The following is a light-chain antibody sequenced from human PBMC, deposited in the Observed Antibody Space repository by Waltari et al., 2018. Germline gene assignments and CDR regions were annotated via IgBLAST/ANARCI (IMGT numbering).Light chain of an antibody. CDR3: QQYGSLPWT. CDR2: DAS. J-gene: IGKJ1*01. CDR1: ESVTNDY. V-gene: IGKV3-20*01. Sequence: EVVLTQSSGALSLSPGERATLSCRASESVTNDYLAWYQQKPGQAPRLLIYDASIRATGIPDRFSGSGSGTDFTLTITRLEPEDFAVYHCQQYGSLPWTFGQGTMEDMK.